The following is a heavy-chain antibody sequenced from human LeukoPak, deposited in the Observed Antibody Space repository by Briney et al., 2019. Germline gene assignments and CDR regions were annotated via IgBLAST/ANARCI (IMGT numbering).Heavy chain of an antibody. CDR3: ARIPSGDYYYGMDV. CDR1: GYTFTSYG. V-gene: IGHV1-18*01. J-gene: IGHJ6*02. CDR2: ISAYNGNT. Sequence: GASVKVSCKASGYTFTSYGISWVRQAPGQGLEWMGWISAYNGNTNYAQKLQGRVTMTTDTSTSTAYMELRSLRSDDTAVYYCARIPSGDYYYGMDVWGQGTTVTVSS. D-gene: IGHD1-26*01.